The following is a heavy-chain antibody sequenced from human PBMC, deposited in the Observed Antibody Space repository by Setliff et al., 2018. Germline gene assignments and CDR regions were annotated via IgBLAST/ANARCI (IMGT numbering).Heavy chain of an antibody. Sequence: PGGSLRLSCAASGFTSSPYAMSWVRQAPGKGLEWVSTIYSGDRNTFYIDSVKGRFTISRDNAKKSLFLQMDSLRAEDTAVYFCAREHPPGAFSYMDVWGKGTTVTVSS. V-gene: IGHV3-23*03. J-gene: IGHJ6*03. CDR2: IYSGDRNT. CDR3: AREHPPGAFSYMDV. CDR1: GFTSSPYA.